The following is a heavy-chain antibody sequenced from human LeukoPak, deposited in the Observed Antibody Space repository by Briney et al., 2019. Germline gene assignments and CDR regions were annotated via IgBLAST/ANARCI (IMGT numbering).Heavy chain of an antibody. CDR1: GFTFSSYA. CDR3: ARDSTDDSWFDP. J-gene: IGHJ5*02. CDR2: ISYDGSNK. V-gene: IGHV3-30-3*01. D-gene: IGHD2-2*01. Sequence: GGSLRLFCAASGFTFSSYAMHWVRQAPGKGLEWVAVISYDGSNKYYADSVKGRFTISRDNSKNTLYLQMNSLRAEDTAVYYCARDSTDDSWFDPWGQGTLVTVSS.